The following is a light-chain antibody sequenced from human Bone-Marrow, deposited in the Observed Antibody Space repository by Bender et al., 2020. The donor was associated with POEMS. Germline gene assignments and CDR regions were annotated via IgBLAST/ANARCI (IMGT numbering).Light chain of an antibody. CDR3: AAWDGGLSGGV. CDR1: NSNIGTNP. CDR2: SGN. V-gene: IGLV1-44*01. J-gene: IGLJ3*02. Sequence: QSVLTQPPSASGTPGQRVTIPCSGSNSNIGTNPVNWYQQFPGTAPKLLNYSGNQRPSGVPDRFYAFKSGTSASRAISGLQSEDEADYYCAAWDGGLSGGVFGGETKLTVL.